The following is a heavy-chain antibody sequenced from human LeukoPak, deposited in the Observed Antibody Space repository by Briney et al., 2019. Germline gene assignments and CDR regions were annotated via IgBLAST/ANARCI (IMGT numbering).Heavy chain of an antibody. CDR3: ARQPRNADWFDP. CDR1: GGSISSSSYY. CDR2: IYYSGST. Sequence: SETLSLTCTVSGGSISSSSYYWGWIRQPPGKGLEWIGSIYYSGSTYYNPSLKSRVTISVDTSKNQFSLKLSSVTAADTAVYYCARQPRNADWFDPWGQGTLVTVSS. V-gene: IGHV4-39*01. J-gene: IGHJ5*02.